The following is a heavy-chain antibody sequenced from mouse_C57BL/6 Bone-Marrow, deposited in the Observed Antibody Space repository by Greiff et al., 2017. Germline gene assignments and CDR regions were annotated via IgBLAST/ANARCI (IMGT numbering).Heavy chain of an antibody. CDR1: GYTFTSYW. CDR2: IYPGSGST. D-gene: IGHD2-1*01. J-gene: IGHJ2*01. Sequence: QVQLQQPGAELVKPGASVKMSCKASGYTFTSYWLTWVKQRPGQGLEWIGDIYPGSGSTNYNEKFKSKATLTVDTSSSTAYMQLSSLTSEDSAVYYGARIYYGNYVFDYWGQGTTLTVSS. V-gene: IGHV1-55*01. CDR3: ARIYYGNYVFDY.